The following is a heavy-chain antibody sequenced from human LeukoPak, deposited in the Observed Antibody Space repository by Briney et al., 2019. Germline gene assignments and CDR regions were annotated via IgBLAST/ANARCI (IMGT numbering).Heavy chain of an antibody. V-gene: IGHV4-31*03. D-gene: IGHD3-16*01. Sequence: PSETLSLTCTVSGGSISSGSHYYQWIRQHPGKGLEWIGCIYYTGITSYNPSLKSRVTMSVDTSMNQVSLKVTSLTAADTAVYYCAASSGVTLGRFWGQGALVTVSS. CDR1: GGSISSGSHY. CDR3: AASSGVTLGRF. CDR2: IYYTGIT. J-gene: IGHJ4*02.